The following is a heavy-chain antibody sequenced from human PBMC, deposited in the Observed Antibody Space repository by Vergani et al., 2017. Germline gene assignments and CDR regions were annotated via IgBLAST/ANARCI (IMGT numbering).Heavy chain of an antibody. CDR1: GASIRSSNYY. D-gene: IGHD6-6*01. Sequence: QLQLQASGPGLVKPSATLSLTCSVSGASIRSSNYYWGWIRQPPGKGLEWIASIYYSGSTYYNPSLKSRVTISVDTSKNQFSLKLSSVTAADTAVYYCARGRGGAARIYYYYYMDVWGKGTTVTVSS. CDR2: IYYSGST. V-gene: IGHV4-39*01. CDR3: ARGRGGAARIYYYYYMDV. J-gene: IGHJ6*03.